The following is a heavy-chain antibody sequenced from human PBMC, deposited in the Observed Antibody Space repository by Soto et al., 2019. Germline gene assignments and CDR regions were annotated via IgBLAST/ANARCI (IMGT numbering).Heavy chain of an antibody. V-gene: IGHV3-48*01. J-gene: IGHJ3*02. CDR3: ARDINYDILTGQDAFDI. CDR2: ISSSSSTI. CDR1: GFTFSSYS. Sequence: GGSLRLSCAASGFTFSSYSMNWVRQAPGKGLEWVSYISSSSSTIYYADSVKGRFTISRDNAKNSLYLQMNSLRAEDTAVYYCARDINYDILTGQDAFDIWGQGTMVTVSS. D-gene: IGHD3-9*01.